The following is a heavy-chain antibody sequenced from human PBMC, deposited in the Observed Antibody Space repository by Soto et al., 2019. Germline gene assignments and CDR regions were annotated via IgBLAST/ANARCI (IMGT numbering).Heavy chain of an antibody. CDR2: ISSSGSTI. V-gene: IGHV3-11*04. J-gene: IGHJ4*02. Sequence: GGSLRLSCAASGFTFSDYYMSWIRQAPGKGLEWVSYISSSGSTIYYADSVKGRFTISRDNAMNSLYLQMNSLRAEDTAFYYCGRVFRQGDGSVYRPLDNWGQGTLVTVSS. CDR3: GRVFRQGDGSVYRPLDN. D-gene: IGHD3-22*01. CDR1: GFTFSDYY.